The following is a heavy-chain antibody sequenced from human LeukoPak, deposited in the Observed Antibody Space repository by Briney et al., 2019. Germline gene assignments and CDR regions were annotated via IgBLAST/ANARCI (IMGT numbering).Heavy chain of an antibody. Sequence: GGSLRLSCAASGFTFSSYGKHWVRQAPGKGLEWVAVIWYDGSNKYYADSVKGRFTISRDNSKNTLYLQMNSLRAEDTAVYYCAKDSAMTRAHYFDHWGQGTLVTVSS. J-gene: IGHJ4*02. CDR1: GFTFSSYG. CDR3: AKDSAMTRAHYFDH. CDR2: IWYDGSNK. V-gene: IGHV3-33*06. D-gene: IGHD4-11*01.